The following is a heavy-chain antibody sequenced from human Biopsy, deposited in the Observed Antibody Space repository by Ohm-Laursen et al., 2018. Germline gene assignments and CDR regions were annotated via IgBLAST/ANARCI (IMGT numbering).Heavy chain of an antibody. V-gene: IGHV1-69*01. CDR1: GGTFSSYA. J-gene: IGHJ5*02. Sequence: SSVKVSCKASGGTFSSYAISWVRQAPGQGPEWMGGIIPIFETIDYAPKFQDRVTITADESTRTAYMELSSLKSEDTAVHYCARRYCSSTSCSPPFYSWFDPWGQGTLVTVSS. CDR3: ARRYCSSTSCSPPFYSWFDP. D-gene: IGHD2-2*01. CDR2: IIPIFETI.